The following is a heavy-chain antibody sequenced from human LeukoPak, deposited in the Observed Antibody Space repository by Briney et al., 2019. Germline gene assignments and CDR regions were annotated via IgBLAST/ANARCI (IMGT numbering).Heavy chain of an antibody. V-gene: IGHV1-2*02. CDR3: ARVTPVYSSSWYYYYYYYYMDV. D-gene: IGHD6-13*01. J-gene: IGHJ6*03. Sequence: GASVKVSCKASGYTFTGYYMHWVRQAPGQGLEWMGWINPNSGGTNYAQKFQGRVTITRNTSISTAYMELSSLRSEDTAVYYCARVTPVYSSSWYYYYYYYYMDVWGKGTTVTVSS. CDR2: INPNSGGT. CDR1: GYTFTGYY.